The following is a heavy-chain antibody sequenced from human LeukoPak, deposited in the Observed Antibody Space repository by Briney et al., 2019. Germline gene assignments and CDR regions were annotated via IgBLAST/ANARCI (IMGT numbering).Heavy chain of an antibody. CDR1: GLTFNSFG. CDR3: AKSSYYDSSVYYREYYFDY. V-gene: IGHV3-30*18. J-gene: IGHJ4*02. CDR2: ISYDENKK. D-gene: IGHD3-22*01. Sequence: GGSLRLSCAASGLTFNSFGFHWVRQAPGKGLEWVAVISYDENKKYYAESVKSRFTISRDNSKNTLYLQMNSLRGEDTAVYYCAKSSYYDSSVYYREYYFDYWGQGTLVTVSS.